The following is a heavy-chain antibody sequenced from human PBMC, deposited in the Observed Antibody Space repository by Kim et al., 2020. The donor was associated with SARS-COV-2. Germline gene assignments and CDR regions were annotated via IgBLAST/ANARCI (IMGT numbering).Heavy chain of an antibody. CDR3: AMGKWELYGAFDI. J-gene: IGHJ3*02. V-gene: IGHV3-23*01. D-gene: IGHD1-26*01. Sequence: GGSLRLSCAASGFTFSSYAMSWVRQAPGKGLEWVSAISGSGGSTYYADSVKGRFTISRDNSKNTLYLQMNSLRAEDTAVYYCAMGKWELYGAFDIWGQGTMVTVSS. CDR2: ISGSGGST. CDR1: GFTFSSYA.